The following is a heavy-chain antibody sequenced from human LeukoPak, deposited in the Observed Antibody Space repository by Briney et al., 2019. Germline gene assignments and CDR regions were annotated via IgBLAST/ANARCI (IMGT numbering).Heavy chain of an antibody. Sequence: ASVKVSCKASGYTFTGYYIQWVRQAPGQGLEWVGWINPNSGGTYYAQKFQGRVSMTRDTSISTAYMELSRLRSDDSAIYYCARDPGSSYSSSWYDYYYMDVWGKGTTVTISS. D-gene: IGHD6-13*01. CDR2: INPNSGGT. J-gene: IGHJ6*03. CDR3: ARDPGSSYSSSWYDYYYMDV. V-gene: IGHV1-2*02. CDR1: GYTFTGYY.